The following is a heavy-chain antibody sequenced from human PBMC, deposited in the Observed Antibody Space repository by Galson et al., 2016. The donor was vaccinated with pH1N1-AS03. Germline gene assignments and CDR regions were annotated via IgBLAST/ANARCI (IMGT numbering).Heavy chain of an antibody. D-gene: IGHD2-2*01. Sequence: SLRLSCAASGFTVSSDYMSWVRQAPGKGLEWVSVIYSGGITYYADSVKGRFTIYRDSSKNTLYLQMNSLRAEDTAGYYCARIRVVGVPAALGGSDYFDSWGQGTLVTVSS. CDR3: ARIRVVGVPAALGGSDYFDS. J-gene: IGHJ4*02. CDR2: IYSGGIT. V-gene: IGHV3-53*01. CDR1: GFTVSSDY.